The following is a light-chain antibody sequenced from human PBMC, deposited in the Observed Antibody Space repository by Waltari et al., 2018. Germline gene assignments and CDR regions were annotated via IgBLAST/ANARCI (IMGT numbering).Light chain of an antibody. CDR3: QAWDSTTAF. V-gene: IGLV3-1*01. J-gene: IGLJ2*01. CDR2: EDN. Sequence: SYELTQPPSLSVSPGQTARLTCSGETLGDTCTCWYHQKSGQSPVLVIYEDNKRPSGITERFAGSNSGNTAKLTIAGTQALDEGDYYCQAWDSTTAFFGGGTRLTVL. CDR1: TLGDTC.